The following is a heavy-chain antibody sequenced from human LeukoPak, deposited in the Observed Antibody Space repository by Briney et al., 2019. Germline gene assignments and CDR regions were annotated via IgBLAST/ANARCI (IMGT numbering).Heavy chain of an antibody. J-gene: IGHJ4*02. D-gene: IGHD3-10*01. CDR2: IYSGGST. CDR1: GFSSSSNY. Sequence: PGGSLSLSCAASGFSSSSNYMSWVRQAPGKGLEWVSVIYSGGSTYYAYSVKGRFTISRDNSKNTLYLQMNSLRAEETAVYYCARDTTNYGFDYWGRGTLVTVSS. CDR3: ARDTTNYGFDY. V-gene: IGHV3-53*01.